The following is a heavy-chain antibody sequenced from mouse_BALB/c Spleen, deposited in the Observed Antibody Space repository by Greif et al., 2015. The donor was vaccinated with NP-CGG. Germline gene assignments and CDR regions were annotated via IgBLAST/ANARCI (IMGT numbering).Heavy chain of an antibody. J-gene: IGHJ1*01. CDR1: GFNIKDTY. Sequence: EVQLQESGAELVKPGASVKLSCTASGFNIKDTYMHWVKQRPEQGLEWIGRIDPANGNTKYDPKFQGKATITADTSSNTADLQLSSLTSEDTAVYYCAHYGSSSWYFDVWGAGTTVTVSS. CDR2: IDPANGNT. D-gene: IGHD1-1*01. V-gene: IGHV14-3*02. CDR3: AHYGSSSWYFDV.